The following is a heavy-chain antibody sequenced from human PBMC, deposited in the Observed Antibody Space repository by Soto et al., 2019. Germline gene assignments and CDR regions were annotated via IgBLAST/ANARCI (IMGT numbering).Heavy chain of an antibody. CDR3: AHSGVLGWMGDFDS. V-gene: IGHV2-5*02. J-gene: IGHJ4*02. CDR1: GFSLSTSGVG. CDR2: IYWDDDK. D-gene: IGHD2-21*01. Sequence: SGPTLVNPTQTLTLTCTFSGFSLSTSGVGVGWIRQPPGKALEWLALIYWDDDKRYSPSLKGRLTITKDTSKNQVVLKMTNMDPVDTATYYCAHSGVLGWMGDFDSWGQGTLVTVSS.